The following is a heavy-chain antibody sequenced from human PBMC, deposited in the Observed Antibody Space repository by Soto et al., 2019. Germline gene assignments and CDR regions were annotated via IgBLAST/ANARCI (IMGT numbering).Heavy chain of an antibody. CDR2: INLDGSEK. CDR3: ARDGSTSWYSYDYHGMDV. D-gene: IGHD5-18*01. J-gene: IGHJ6*02. CDR1: GFTFRTYW. Sequence: EVQLVESGGGLVQPGGSLRLSCAASGFTFRTYWLSWVRQVPGKGLEWVANINLDGSEKNYVDAVKGRFTISRDNASNSLYLQMRSLRAEDTALYYCARDGSTSWYSYDYHGMDVWGQGTTVTVSS. V-gene: IGHV3-7*05.